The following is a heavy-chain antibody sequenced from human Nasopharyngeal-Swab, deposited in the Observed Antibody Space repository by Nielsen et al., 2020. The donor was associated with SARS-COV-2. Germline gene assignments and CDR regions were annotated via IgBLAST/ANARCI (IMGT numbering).Heavy chain of an antibody. J-gene: IGHJ6*02. CDR3: AGGMRESSSSPYYCYGMDV. CDR1: GFTFSSYG. D-gene: IGHD6-6*01. Sequence: GSLRLSCAASGFTFSSYGMHWVRQAPGKGLERVAVIWYDGSNKYYADSVKGRSTISRDNSKNTLYLQMNSLRAEDTAVYYCAGGMRESSSSPYYCYGMDVWGQGTTVTVSS. V-gene: IGHV3-33*01. CDR2: IWYDGSNK.